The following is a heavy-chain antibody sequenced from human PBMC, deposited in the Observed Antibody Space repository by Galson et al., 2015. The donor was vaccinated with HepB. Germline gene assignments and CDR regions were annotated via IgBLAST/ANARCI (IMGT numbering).Heavy chain of an antibody. CDR1: GFTFSSYS. J-gene: IGHJ4*02. Sequence: SLRLSCAASGFTFSSYSMNWVRQAPGKGLEWVSSISSSSSYIYYADSVKGRFTISRDNAKNSLYLQMNSLRAEDTAVYYCARGHGITIFGVVITPFDYWGQGTLVTVSS. D-gene: IGHD3-3*01. CDR3: ARGHGITIFGVVITPFDY. V-gene: IGHV3-21*01. CDR2: ISSSSSYI.